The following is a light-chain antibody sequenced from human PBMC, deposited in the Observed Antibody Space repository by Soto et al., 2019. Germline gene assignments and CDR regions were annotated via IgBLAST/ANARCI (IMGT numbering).Light chain of an antibody. CDR2: EVS. CDR3: SSFSSSSTLYV. CDR1: SSDVGGYDY. J-gene: IGLJ1*01. Sequence: QSVLTQPASVSASPGQSITISCTGTSSDVGGYDYVSWYQQHPGKAPKLMLYEVSNRPSGVSNRFSGSKSGNTASLSISGLQAEDEADYYCSSFSSSSTLYVFGTGTKLTVL. V-gene: IGLV2-14*01.